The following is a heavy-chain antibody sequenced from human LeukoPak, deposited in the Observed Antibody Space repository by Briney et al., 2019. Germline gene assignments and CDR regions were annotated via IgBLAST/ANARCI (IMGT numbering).Heavy chain of an antibody. J-gene: IGHJ4*02. CDR3: ANEYSSSWYYFDY. CDR1: GFTFSSYA. D-gene: IGHD6-13*01. Sequence: GASLRLSCAASGFTFSSYAMSWVRQAPGKGLEWVSAISGSGGSTYYADSVKGRFTISRDNSKNTLYLQMNSLRAEDTAVYYCANEYSSSWYYFDYWGQGTLVTVSS. CDR2: ISGSGGST. V-gene: IGHV3-23*01.